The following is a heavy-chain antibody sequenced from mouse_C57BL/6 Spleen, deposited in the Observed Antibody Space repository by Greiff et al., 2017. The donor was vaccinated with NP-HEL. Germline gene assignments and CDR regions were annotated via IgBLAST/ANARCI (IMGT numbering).Heavy chain of an antibody. V-gene: IGHV1-85*01. D-gene: IGHD3-2*02. CDR2: IYPRDGST. CDR1: GYTFTSYD. Sequence: VKLMESGPELVKPGASVKLSCKASGYTFTSYDINWVKQRPGQGLEWIGWIYPRDGSTKYNEKFKGKATLTVDTSSSTAYMELHSLTSEDSAVYFCAARGSSGPFAYWGQGTLVTVSA. CDR3: AARGSSGPFAY. J-gene: IGHJ3*01.